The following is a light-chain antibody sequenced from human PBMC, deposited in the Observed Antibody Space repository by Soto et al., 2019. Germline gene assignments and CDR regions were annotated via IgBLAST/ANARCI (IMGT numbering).Light chain of an antibody. V-gene: IGKV1-9*01. J-gene: IGKJ5*01. CDR3: QQLDSYPGT. Sequence: IQLTQWPATLSASPGGRVTITCRASQGISSYLAWYQQKPGKAPNRLIYAASTLQSGVPSRFSGSGSGTDFTLTIRSLQPEDVATYYCQQLDSYPGTFGQGTRLEIK. CDR1: QGISSY. CDR2: AAS.